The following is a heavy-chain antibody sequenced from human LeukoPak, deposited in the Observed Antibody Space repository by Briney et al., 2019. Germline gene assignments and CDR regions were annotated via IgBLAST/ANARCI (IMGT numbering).Heavy chain of an antibody. J-gene: IGHJ6*03. V-gene: IGHV4-30-4*08. CDR1: GGSISSGDHY. D-gene: IGHD3-10*01. CDR2: IYYSGST. CDR3: ARVEPITMVRGIFYYYYMDV. Sequence: SSETLSLTCTVSGGSISSGDHYWSWIRQPPGKGLEWIGYIYYSGSTYYNPSLKSRVTISVDTSKNQFSLKLSSVTAADTAVYYCARVEPITMVRGIFYYYYMDVWGKGTTVTVSS.